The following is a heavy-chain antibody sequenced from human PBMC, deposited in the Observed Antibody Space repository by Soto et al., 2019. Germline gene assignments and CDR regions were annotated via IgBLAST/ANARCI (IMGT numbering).Heavy chain of an antibody. J-gene: IGHJ5*02. D-gene: IGHD6-13*01. CDR2: IYWDDDK. V-gene: IGHV2-5*02. CDR3: AHRQGPGYSSSWYLWFDP. CDR1: GFSLSTSGVG. Sequence: QITLKESGPTLVKPTQTLTLTCTFSGFSLSTSGVGVGWIRQPPGKALEWLALIYWDDDKRYSPSLKSRLTLTTATSTNKVVLTMTHMAPVDTATYYCAHRQGPGYSSSWYLWFDPWGQGTLVTVSS.